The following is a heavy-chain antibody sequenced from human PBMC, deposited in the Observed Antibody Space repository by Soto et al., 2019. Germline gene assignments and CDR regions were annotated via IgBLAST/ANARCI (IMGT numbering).Heavy chain of an antibody. D-gene: IGHD3-9*01. V-gene: IGHV3-15*01. CDR3: TTGYYDILTGYSGPALYYYYGMDV. CDR2: IKSKTDGGTT. Sequence: GGSLRLSCAASGFTFSNAWMSWVRQAPGKGLEWVGRIKSKTDGGTTDYAAPVKGRFTISRDDSKNTLYLQMNSLKTEDTAVYYCTTGYYDILTGYSGPALYYYYGMDVWGQGTTVTVSS. CDR1: GFTFSNAW. J-gene: IGHJ6*02.